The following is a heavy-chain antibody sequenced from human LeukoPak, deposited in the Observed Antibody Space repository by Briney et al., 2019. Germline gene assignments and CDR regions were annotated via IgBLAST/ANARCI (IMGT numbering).Heavy chain of an antibody. CDR1: GFTFSSYS. V-gene: IGHV3-21*01. D-gene: IGHD2-2*01. J-gene: IGHJ4*02. Sequence: GGSLRLSCAASGFTFSSYSMNWVRQAPGNVLEWDSSISSSSSYIYYADSVKGRFTISRDNAKNSLYLQMNSLRAEDTAVYYCARVGYQLPSFDYWGQGTLVTVSS. CDR3: ARVGYQLPSFDY. CDR2: ISSSSSYI.